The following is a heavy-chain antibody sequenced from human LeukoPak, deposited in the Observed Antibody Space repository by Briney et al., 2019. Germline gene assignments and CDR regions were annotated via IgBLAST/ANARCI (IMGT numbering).Heavy chain of an antibody. J-gene: IGHJ6*03. Sequence: ASVKVSCKASGYTSTGYYMHWVRQAPGQGLEWMGWINPNSGGTNYAQKFQGRVTMTRDTSISTAYMELSRLRSGDTAVYYCARECRSIAARPDANNYYYYYYMDVWGKGTTVTVSS. CDR2: INPNSGGT. V-gene: IGHV1-2*02. CDR3: ARECRSIAARPDANNYYYYYYMDV. D-gene: IGHD6-6*01. CDR1: GYTSTGYY.